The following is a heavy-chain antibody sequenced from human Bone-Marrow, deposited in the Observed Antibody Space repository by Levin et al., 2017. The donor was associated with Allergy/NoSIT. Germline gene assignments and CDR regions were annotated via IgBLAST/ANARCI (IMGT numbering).Heavy chain of an antibody. V-gene: IGHV5-10-1*01. CDR1: GYNFTTYW. Sequence: ASVKVSCKGSGYNFTTYWISWVRQMPGKGLEWMGRIDPSDSYSTYSPSLQGHVTISVDKSISTAYLQWSSLKASDTAKYYCARRSSSWYGGHWFDPWGQGTLVTVSS. D-gene: IGHD6-13*01. CDR3: ARRSSSWYGGHWFDP. J-gene: IGHJ5*02. CDR2: IDPSDSYS.